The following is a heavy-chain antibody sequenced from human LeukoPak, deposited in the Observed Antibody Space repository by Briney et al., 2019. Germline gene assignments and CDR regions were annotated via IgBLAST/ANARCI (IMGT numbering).Heavy chain of an antibody. CDR1: GGSISSYY. Sequence: SETLSLTCTVSGGSISSYYWSWIRQPPGKGLEWIGYIYYSGSTNYNPSLKSRVTISVDTSKDQFSLKLSSVTAADTAVYYCARDSTRGGDSFDYWGQGTLVTVSS. J-gene: IGHJ4*02. CDR3: ARDSTRGGDSFDY. D-gene: IGHD2-21*01. CDR2: IYYSGST. V-gene: IGHV4-59*12.